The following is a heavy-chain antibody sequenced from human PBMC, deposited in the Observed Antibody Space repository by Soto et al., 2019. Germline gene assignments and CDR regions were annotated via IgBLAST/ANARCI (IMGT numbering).Heavy chain of an antibody. J-gene: IGHJ4*02. V-gene: IGHV4-31*03. CDR3: ARGTSGNYVFDY. CDR2: IFYSGST. CDR1: GGSLSAGAYY. D-gene: IGHD1-7*01. Sequence: PSETLSLTCTVSGGSLSAGAYYWTWIRQHPGEGLEWIGYIFYSGSTSYDPSLESRLSMSVDTSKNQFSLKLTSVTSADTAVYFCARGTSGNYVFDYWGPGTLVTVSS.